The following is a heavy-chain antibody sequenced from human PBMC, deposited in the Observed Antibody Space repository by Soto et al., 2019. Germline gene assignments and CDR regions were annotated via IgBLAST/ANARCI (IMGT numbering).Heavy chain of an antibody. D-gene: IGHD5-18*01. J-gene: IGHJ4*02. Sequence: PGGSLRLSCAASGFTFSSYGMHWVRQAPGKGLEWVAVISYDGSNKYYADSVKGRFTISRDNSKNTLYLQMNSLRAEDTAVYYCAKVTVDTAMDLDYWGQGTLVTVSS. V-gene: IGHV3-30*18. CDR1: GFTFSSYG. CDR2: ISYDGSNK. CDR3: AKVTVDTAMDLDY.